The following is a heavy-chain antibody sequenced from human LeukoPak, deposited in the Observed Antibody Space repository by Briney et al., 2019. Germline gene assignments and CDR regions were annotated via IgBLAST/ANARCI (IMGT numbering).Heavy chain of an antibody. CDR1: GYTFTSYD. D-gene: IGHD2-15*01. J-gene: IGHJ4*02. V-gene: IGHV1-8*01. CDR3: ARGRVGRTMWY. Sequence: ASVKVSCKASGYTFTSYDINWSRQAAGQGLEWMGWMNPNSGSTGYAQNFQGRVTMTRNTSISTAYMELSSLRSEDTAVYYCARGRVGRTMWYWGQGALVTVSS. CDR2: MNPNSGST.